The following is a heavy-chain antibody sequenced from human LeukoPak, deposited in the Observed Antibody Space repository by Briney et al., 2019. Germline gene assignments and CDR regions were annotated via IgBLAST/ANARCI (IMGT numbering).Heavy chain of an antibody. CDR2: INHSGST. CDR3: ARLKRYCSSTSCRGLGRDWFDP. CDR1: GGSFSGYY. D-gene: IGHD2-2*01. V-gene: IGHV4-34*01. Sequence: SETLSLTCAVYGGSFSGYYWSWIRQPPGKGLEWIGEINHSGSTNCNPSLKSRVTISVDTSKNQFSLKLSSVTAADTAVYYCARLKRYCSSTSCRGLGRDWFDPWGQGTLVTVSS. J-gene: IGHJ5*02.